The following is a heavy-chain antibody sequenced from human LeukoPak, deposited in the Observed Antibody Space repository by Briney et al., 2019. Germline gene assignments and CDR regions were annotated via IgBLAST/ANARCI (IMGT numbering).Heavy chain of an antibody. J-gene: IGHJ4*02. CDR2: VRYGGNIK. CDR1: EFTFSAYA. CDR3: TKDLGTEYNIFDY. V-gene: IGHV3-30*02. D-gene: IGHD3-9*01. Sequence: PGGSLRHSWAASEFTFSAYAMHWIRQAPGRGLEWVAFVRYGGNIKYYADSVKGRFTISRDNSKNTLYLQMNSLRPEDTAVYYCTKDLGTEYNIFDYWGQGTLVTVS.